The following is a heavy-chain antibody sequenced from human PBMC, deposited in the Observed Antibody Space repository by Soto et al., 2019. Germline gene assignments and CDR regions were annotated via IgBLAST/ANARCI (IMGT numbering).Heavy chain of an antibody. CDR3: ASPGKYGGNSVDY. Sequence: QLQLQESGPGLVKPSETLSLTCTVSGGSISSSSYYWGWIRQPPGKGLEWIGSIYYSGSTYYNPSLKSRVTISVDTSKNQFSLKLSSVTAADTAVYYCASPGKYGGNSVDYWGQGTLVTVSS. V-gene: IGHV4-39*01. D-gene: IGHD2-21*02. CDR2: IYYSGST. J-gene: IGHJ4*02. CDR1: GGSISSSSYY.